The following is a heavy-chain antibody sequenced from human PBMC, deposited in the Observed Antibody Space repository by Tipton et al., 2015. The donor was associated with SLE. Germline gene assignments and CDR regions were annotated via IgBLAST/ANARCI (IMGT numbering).Heavy chain of an antibody. CDR1: GGSFSGDH. J-gene: IGHJ4*02. Sequence: GLVKPSETLSLTCAVYGGSFSGDHWSWIRQPPGKGLEWIGEISHSGSTNYNPSLKNRVTMSVDTSKNQFSLKLTSVTAADTAVYYCARGVLRPFDYWGQGTLVTVSS. D-gene: IGHD1-1*01. V-gene: IGHV4-34*01. CDR2: ISHSGST. CDR3: ARGVLRPFDY.